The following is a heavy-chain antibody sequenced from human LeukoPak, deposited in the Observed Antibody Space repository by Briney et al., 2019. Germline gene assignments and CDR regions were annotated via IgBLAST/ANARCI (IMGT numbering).Heavy chain of an antibody. CDR2: ISSSGSTI. D-gene: IGHD5-18*01. CDR1: GFTFSSYE. V-gene: IGHV3-48*03. J-gene: IGHJ4*02. CDR3: ARGGYSYNDY. Sequence: GGSLRLSCAASGFTFSSYEMNWVRQAPGKGLEWVSYISSSGSTIYYADSVKGRFTISRDNSKNTLYLQMNSLRAEDTAVYYCARGGYSYNDYWGQGTLVTVSS.